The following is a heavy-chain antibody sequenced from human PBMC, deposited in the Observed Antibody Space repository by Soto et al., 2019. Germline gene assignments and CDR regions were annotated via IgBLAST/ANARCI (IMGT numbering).Heavy chain of an antibody. Sequence: SETLSLTCTVSGGSISSYYWSWIRQPPGKGLEWIGYIYYSGSTNYNPSLKSRVTISVDTSKNQFSLKLSSVTAADTAVYYCARDNSPARWFGELPPYVMDVWCPGTLVNVSS. V-gene: IGHV4-59*01. D-gene: IGHD3-10*01. CDR1: GGSISSYY. J-gene: IGHJ6*02. CDR3: ARDNSPARWFGELPPYVMDV. CDR2: IYYSGST.